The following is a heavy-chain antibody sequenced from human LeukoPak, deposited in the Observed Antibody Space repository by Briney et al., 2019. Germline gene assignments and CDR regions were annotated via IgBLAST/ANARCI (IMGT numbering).Heavy chain of an antibody. CDR1: GFTFSSYW. CDR3: AKGREAARPYYFDY. CDR2: IKQDGSEK. D-gene: IGHD6-6*01. Sequence: PGGSLRLSCAASGFTFSSYWMSWVRQAPGKGLEWVANIKQDGSEKYYVDSVKGRFTISRDNSKNTLYLQMNSLRAEDTAVYYCAKGREAARPYYFDYWGQGTLVTVSS. V-gene: IGHV3-7*03. J-gene: IGHJ4*02.